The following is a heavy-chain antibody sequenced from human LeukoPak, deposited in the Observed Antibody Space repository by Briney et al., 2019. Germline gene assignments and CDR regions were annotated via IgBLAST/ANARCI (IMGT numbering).Heavy chain of an antibody. V-gene: IGHV1-8*01. D-gene: IGHD6-19*01. CDR1: GYTFTSYD. CDR3: ASLDRGSGWYEFVDY. J-gene: IGHJ4*02. Sequence: ASVKVSCKASGYTFTSYDINWVRQATGQGLESMGWMNPNSGNTGYAQKFQGRVTMTRNTSISTAYMELSSLRSEDTAVYYCASLDRGSGWYEFVDYWGQGTLVTVSS. CDR2: MNPNSGNT.